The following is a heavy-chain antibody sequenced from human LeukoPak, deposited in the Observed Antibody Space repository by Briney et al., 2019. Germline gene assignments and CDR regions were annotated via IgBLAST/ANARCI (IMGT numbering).Heavy chain of an antibody. J-gene: IGHJ4*02. Sequence: PGGSLRLSCAASGFTFSSYAMSWVRQAPGKGLEWVSAISGSGGSTYYADSVKGRFTISRDNSKSTLYLQMNSLRAEDTAVYYCARGQASDFDYWGQGTLVTVSS. V-gene: IGHV3-23*01. CDR1: GFTFSSYA. CDR3: ARGQASDFDY. CDR2: ISGSGGST.